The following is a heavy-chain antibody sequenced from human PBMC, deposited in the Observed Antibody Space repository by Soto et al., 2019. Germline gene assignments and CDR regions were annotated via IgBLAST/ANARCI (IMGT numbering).Heavy chain of an antibody. V-gene: IGHV4-30-4*01. CDR3: ARAYSSSWYMDYFDY. J-gene: IGHJ4*02. Sequence: QVQLQESGPGLVKPSQTLSLTCTVSGGSISSGDYYWSWIRQPPGKGLEWIGYIYYSGSTYYNPSLKSRVTIAVDTSKTQFSLKLSSVTAADTAVYYCARAYSSSWYMDYFDYWGQGTLVTVSS. CDR1: GGSISSGDYY. CDR2: IYYSGST. D-gene: IGHD6-13*01.